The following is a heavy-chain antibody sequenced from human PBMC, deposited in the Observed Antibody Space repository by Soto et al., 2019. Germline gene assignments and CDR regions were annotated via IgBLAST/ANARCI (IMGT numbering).Heavy chain of an antibody. CDR2: IYYSGST. J-gene: IGHJ4*02. V-gene: IGHV4-31*03. Sequence: PSETLSLTCTVSGGSISSGGYYWSWIRQHPGKGLEWIGYIYYSGSTYYNPSLKSRVTISVDRSKNQFSLKLSSVTAADTAVYYCARTTGTTTYYFDYWGQGTLVTVSS. D-gene: IGHD1-1*01. CDR1: GGSISSGGYY. CDR3: ARTTGTTTYYFDY.